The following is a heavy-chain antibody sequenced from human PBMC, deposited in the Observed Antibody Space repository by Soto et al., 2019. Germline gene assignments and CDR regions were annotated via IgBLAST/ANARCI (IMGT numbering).Heavy chain of an antibody. CDR1: GFPFGDFG. D-gene: IGHD3-9*01. V-gene: IGHV3-30*03. J-gene: IGHJ6*02. CDR3: ARDQPGLYDILTGYPSAYGMDV. CDR2: ISHDGSDK. Sequence: GGSLRLSCAASGFPFGDFGMHWLRQAPGKGLEWVAVISHDGSDKFYADSVKARFTISRDNSKNTLYLQMSGLRGEDTAVYYCARDQPGLYDILTGYPSAYGMDVWGQGTTVTVS.